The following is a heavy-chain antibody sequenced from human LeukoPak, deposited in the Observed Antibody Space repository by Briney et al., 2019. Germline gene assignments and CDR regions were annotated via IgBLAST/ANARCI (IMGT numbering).Heavy chain of an antibody. V-gene: IGHV1-69*04. J-gene: IGHJ4*02. D-gene: IGHD3-22*01. CDR2: IIPNLGTT. CDR3: ATTNDGGGYQWGDFLDF. Sequence: ASVKVSCKASGGTSNSHAISWVRQAPGQGLEWMGRIIPNLGTTNRAQNFQDRVTLTADKSTNTAYMELTSLTSDDTTVYYCATTNDGGGYQWGDFLDFWGQGTLVTVSS. CDR1: GGTSNSHA.